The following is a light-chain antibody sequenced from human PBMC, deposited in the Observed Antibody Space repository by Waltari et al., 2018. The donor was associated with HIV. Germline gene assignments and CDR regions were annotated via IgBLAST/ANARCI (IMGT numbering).Light chain of an antibody. CDR1: DIGKNR. CDR2: DDS. CDR3: QVWDNSGDHPVV. Sequence: SYVWILQPSVQVPPGPTARVTGGGNDIGKNRVHWPRQKPGQAPVLVVFDDSARPSGMPERFSGSNSGDTAALTIIRAEAGDEADYYCQVWDNSGDHPVVFGGGTKLTVL. J-gene: IGLJ2*01. V-gene: IGLV3-21*02.